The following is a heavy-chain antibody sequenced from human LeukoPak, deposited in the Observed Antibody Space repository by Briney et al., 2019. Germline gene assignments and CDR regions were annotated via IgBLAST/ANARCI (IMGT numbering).Heavy chain of an antibody. CDR2: ISGSGGST. Sequence: GGSLRLSCAASGFTFSSYGMSWVRQAPGKGLEWVSAISGSGGSTYYADSVKGRFTISRDNSKNTLYLQMNSLRAEDTAVYYCARVVASTSIDSWGQGTLVTVSS. D-gene: IGHD2-15*01. CDR1: GFTFSSYG. CDR3: ARVVASTSIDS. V-gene: IGHV3-23*01. J-gene: IGHJ4*02.